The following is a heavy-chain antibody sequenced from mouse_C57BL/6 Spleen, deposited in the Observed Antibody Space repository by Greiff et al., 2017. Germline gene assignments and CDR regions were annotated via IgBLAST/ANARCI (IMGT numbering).Heavy chain of an antibody. CDR2: IDPETGGT. J-gene: IGHJ2*01. CDR3: TRDYYGSTLDY. V-gene: IGHV1-15*01. CDR1: GYKFTDYE. Sequence: QVQLKESGAELVRPGASVTLSCKASGYKFTDYEMHWVKQTPVHGLEWIGAIDPETGGTAYTQKFKGKAILTADKSSSTAYMELRSLTSEDSAVYYCTRDYYGSTLDYWGQGTTLTVSS. D-gene: IGHD1-1*01.